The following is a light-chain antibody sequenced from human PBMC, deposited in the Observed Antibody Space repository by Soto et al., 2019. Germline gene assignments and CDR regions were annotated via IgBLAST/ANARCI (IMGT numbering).Light chain of an antibody. J-gene: IGLJ3*02. CDR2: EVS. CDR1: SSDIGTYNF. V-gene: IGLV2-14*01. CDR3: SSYSSSSTLEV. Sequence: QSALTQPASLSGSPGQSITISCTGTSSDIGTYNFVSWYQQHPGKVPKLLIYEVSNRPTGVSNRFSGSKSGNTASLTISGLQAEDEADYFCSSYSSSSTLEVFGGGTKLTVL.